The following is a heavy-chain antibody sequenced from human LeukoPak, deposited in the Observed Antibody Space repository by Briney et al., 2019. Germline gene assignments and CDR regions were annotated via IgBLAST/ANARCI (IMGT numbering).Heavy chain of an antibody. CDR2: ISGSGGST. CDR1: GFTFSNFV. CDR3: AKDEIPYYGSGSYPPYDY. Sequence: GGSLRLSCAASGFTFSNFVISWVRQAPGKGLEWVSSISGSGGSTYYADSVKGRFTISRDNSKNTLYLQMNSLRAEDTAVYYCAKDEIPYYGSGSYPPYDYWGQGTLVTVSS. V-gene: IGHV3-23*01. J-gene: IGHJ4*02. D-gene: IGHD3-10*01.